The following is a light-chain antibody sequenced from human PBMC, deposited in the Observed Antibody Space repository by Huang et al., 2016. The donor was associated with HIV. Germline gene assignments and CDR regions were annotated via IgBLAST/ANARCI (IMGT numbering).Light chain of an antibody. CDR2: GAS. CDR3: QQYGSSPWT. V-gene: IGKV3-20*01. CDR1: QNVGTNH. J-gene: IGKJ1*01. Sequence: EIVLTQSPGTLSLSPGERATLSCRASQNVGTNHLAWYQQRPGQAPRLLIHGASSRATGIPDRFSGSGSGTDFILTISRLEPGDSAVYFCQQYGSSPWTFGQGTKVEIK.